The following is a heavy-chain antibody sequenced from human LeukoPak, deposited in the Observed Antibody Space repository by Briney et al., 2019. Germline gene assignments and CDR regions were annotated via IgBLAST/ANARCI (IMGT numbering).Heavy chain of an antibody. J-gene: IGHJ4*02. CDR1: GVSITTYY. Sequence: PSETLSLTCTVSGVSITTYYRSWIRQPPGKGLEWIGFIYYTGRTNYNPSLKSRVTISVDTSKNQFSLKLSSVTAADTAVYYCARVEMATIFLDSWGQGTLVSVSS. CDR2: IYYTGRT. D-gene: IGHD5-24*01. V-gene: IGHV4-59*01. CDR3: ARVEMATIFLDS.